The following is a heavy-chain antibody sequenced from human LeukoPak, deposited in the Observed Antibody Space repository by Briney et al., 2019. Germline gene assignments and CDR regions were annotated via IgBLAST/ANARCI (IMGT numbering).Heavy chain of an antibody. CDR2: ISSSSSYI. J-gene: IGHJ3*02. V-gene: IGHV3-21*01. CDR1: GFTFSSYS. Sequence: GGSLRLSXAASGFTFSSYSMNWVRQAPGKGLEWVSSISSSSSYIYYADSVKGRFTISRDNGRNSLYLQMNSLRAEDTAVYYCARDIGNGDYVDAFDIWGQGTMVTVSS. CDR3: ARDIGNGDYVDAFDI. D-gene: IGHD4-17*01.